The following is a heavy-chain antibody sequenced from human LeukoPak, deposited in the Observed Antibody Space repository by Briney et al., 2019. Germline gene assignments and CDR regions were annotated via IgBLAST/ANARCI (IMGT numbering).Heavy chain of an antibody. CDR1: GFTFSSYA. D-gene: IGHD3-22*01. V-gene: IGHV3-23*01. Sequence: SGGSLRLSCADSGFTFSSYAMSWVRQAPGKGLEWVSAISGSGGSTYYADSVKGRFTISRDNSKNTLYLQMDSLRAEDTAVYYCATRTYYYDSSGYYLGYWGQGTLVTVSS. CDR2: ISGSGGST. J-gene: IGHJ4*02. CDR3: ATRTYYYDSSGYYLGY.